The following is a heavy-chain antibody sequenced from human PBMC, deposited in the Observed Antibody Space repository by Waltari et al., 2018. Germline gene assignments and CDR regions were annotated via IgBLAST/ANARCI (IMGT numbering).Heavy chain of an antibody. Sequence: QVQLVQSGAEVKKPGASVKVSCKASGYTFTSSDINWVRPATGQGLEWMGWMNPNSGNTGYAQKFQGRVTMTRNTSISTAYMELSSLRSEDTAVYYCARFPYYYDSSGYIDYWGQGTLVTVSS. V-gene: IGHV1-8*01. CDR1: GYTFTSSD. D-gene: IGHD3-22*01. J-gene: IGHJ4*02. CDR3: ARFPYYYDSSGYIDY. CDR2: MNPNSGNT.